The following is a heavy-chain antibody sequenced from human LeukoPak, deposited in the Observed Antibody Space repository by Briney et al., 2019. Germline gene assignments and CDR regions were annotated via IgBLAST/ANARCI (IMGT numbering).Heavy chain of an antibody. D-gene: IGHD6-13*01. CDR1: GFTFSTYP. V-gene: IGHV3-30-3*01. J-gene: IGHJ4*02. CDR3: ARDSNKLAADYYFDC. Sequence: HPGGSLRLSCAASGFTFSTYPIHWVRQAPGKGLEWLAVISNDGDDKHYTDSVKGRFTISRDNSRNTLYLQMNSLRADDTAVYYCARDSNKLAADYYFDCWGQGTLVTVSS. CDR2: ISNDGDDK.